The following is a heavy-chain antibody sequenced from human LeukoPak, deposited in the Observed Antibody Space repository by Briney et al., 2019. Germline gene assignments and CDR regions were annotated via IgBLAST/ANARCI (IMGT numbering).Heavy chain of an antibody. V-gene: IGHV4-38-2*02. Sequence: SETLSLTCTVSGCSISNGYFWGWIRQPPGKGLECIGTIYHSGSIYYNPSLKGRVTISVDTSKNQFSLKLNSLTAADTAVYYCARDYGGGGYPDYWGQGTLVTVSS. D-gene: IGHD3-22*01. J-gene: IGHJ4*02. CDR1: GCSISNGYF. CDR3: ARDYGGGGYPDY. CDR2: IYHSGSI.